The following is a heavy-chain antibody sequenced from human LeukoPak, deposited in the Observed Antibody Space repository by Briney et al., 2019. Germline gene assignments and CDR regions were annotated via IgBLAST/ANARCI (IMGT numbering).Heavy chain of an antibody. J-gene: IGHJ4*02. D-gene: IGHD6-13*01. CDR3: ASGPGYSSSWSDY. Sequence: ASVKVSCKASGYTFTSYGISWVRQAPGQGLEWMGWISAYNGNTNYAQKFQGRVTITADKSTSTAYMELSSLRSEDTAVYYCASGPGYSSSWSDYWGQGTLVTVSS. V-gene: IGHV1-18*01. CDR2: ISAYNGNT. CDR1: GYTFTSYG.